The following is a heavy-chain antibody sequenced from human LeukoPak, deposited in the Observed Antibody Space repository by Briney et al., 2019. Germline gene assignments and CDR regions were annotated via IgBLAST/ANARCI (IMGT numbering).Heavy chain of an antibody. CDR3: ARDSAPYSNSFPYNWFAP. V-gene: IGHV1-2*02. Sequence: ASVKVSCKASGYTFTGYYIHWVRQAPGQGLEWMGWINSNSGGTNYAQKLQGRVTMTRDTSITTAYMELSSLRSDDTAFYYCARDSAPYSNSFPYNWFAPWGQGTLVTVSS. J-gene: IGHJ5*02. D-gene: IGHD6-6*01. CDR2: INSNSGGT. CDR1: GYTFTGYY.